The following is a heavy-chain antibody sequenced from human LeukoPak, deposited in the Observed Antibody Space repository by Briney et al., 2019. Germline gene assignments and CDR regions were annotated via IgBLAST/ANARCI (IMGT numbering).Heavy chain of an antibody. D-gene: IGHD3-9*01. V-gene: IGHV3-23*01. CDR2: ISGSGGST. Sequence: GGSLRLSCAASGFTFSSYGMSWVRQVPGKGLEWVSAISGSGGSTYYADSVKGRFTISRDNSRNTLYLQMNSLRAEDTAVYYCAKAGQYYDILTGYYRRGWFDPWGQGTLVTVSS. CDR3: AKAGQYYDILTGYYRRGWFDP. J-gene: IGHJ5*02. CDR1: GFTFSSYG.